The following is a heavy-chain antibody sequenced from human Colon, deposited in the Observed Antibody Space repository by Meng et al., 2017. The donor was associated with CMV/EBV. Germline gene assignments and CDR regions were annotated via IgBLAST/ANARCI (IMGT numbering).Heavy chain of an antibody. D-gene: IGHD1-1*01. V-gene: IGHV3-30-3*01. CDR1: GLILGDYV. Sequence: GGSLRLSCAASGLILGDYVMHWVRQAPGKGLEWVAFISSAGTNRNYADAVKGRFTISRDNSRSILYLQMNNLRPDDTAVYYCARGGGLDTLAAFDIWGQGTMVTVSS. J-gene: IGHJ3*02. CDR3: ARGGGLDTLAAFDI. CDR2: ISSAGTNR.